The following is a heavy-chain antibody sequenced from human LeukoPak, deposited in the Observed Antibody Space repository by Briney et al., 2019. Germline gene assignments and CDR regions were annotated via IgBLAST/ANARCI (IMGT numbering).Heavy chain of an antibody. CDR2: ISYDGSNK. CDR3: ATLMITFGGGYDY. V-gene: IGHV3-30-3*01. D-gene: IGHD3-16*01. CDR1: GFTFSSYA. J-gene: IGHJ4*02. Sequence: GRSLRLSCAASGFTFSSYAMHWVRQAPGKGLEWVAVISYDGSNKYYADSVKGRFTISRDNSKNTLYLQMNSLRAEDMAVYYCATLMITFGGGYDYWGQGTLVTVSS.